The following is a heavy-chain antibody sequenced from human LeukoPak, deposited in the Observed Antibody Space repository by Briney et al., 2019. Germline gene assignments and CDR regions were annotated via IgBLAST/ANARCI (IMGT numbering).Heavy chain of an antibody. CDR1: GYTFTSYG. CDR3: ARVDLVAKTQLWLPPLYNYYYMDV. V-gene: IGHV1-18*01. J-gene: IGHJ6*03. Sequence: ASVKVSCKASGYTFTSYGISWVRQAPGQGLEWMGWISAYNGNTNYAQKLQGRVTMTTDTPTSTAYMELRSLRSDDTAVYSCARVDLVAKTQLWLPPLYNYYYMDVWGKGTTVTVSS. CDR2: ISAYNGNT. D-gene: IGHD5-18*01.